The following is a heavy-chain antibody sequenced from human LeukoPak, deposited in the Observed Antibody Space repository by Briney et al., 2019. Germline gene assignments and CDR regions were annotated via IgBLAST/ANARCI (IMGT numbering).Heavy chain of an antibody. CDR1: GFTFSSYS. J-gene: IGHJ3*02. CDR3: ARPNSSSWYGDAFDI. Sequence: GGSLRLSCAASGFTFSSYSMNWVRQAPGKGLEWVSSISSSSSYIYYADSVKGRFTISRDNAKNSLYLQMNSLRAEDTAVYYCARPNSSSWYGDAFDIWGQGTMVTVSS. CDR2: ISSSSSYI. V-gene: IGHV3-21*01. D-gene: IGHD6-13*01.